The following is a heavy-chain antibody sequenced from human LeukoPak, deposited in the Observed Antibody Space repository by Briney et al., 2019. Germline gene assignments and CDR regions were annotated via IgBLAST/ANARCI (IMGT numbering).Heavy chain of an antibody. CDR2: INHSGST. Sequence: SETLSLTCAVYGGSFSGYYWSWICQPPGKGLEWIGEINHSGSTNYNPSLKSRVTISVDTSKNQFSLKLSSVTAADTAVYYCARVGYSYGVVDYWGQGTLVTVSS. J-gene: IGHJ4*02. CDR1: GGSFSGYY. CDR3: ARVGYSYGVVDY. V-gene: IGHV4-34*01. D-gene: IGHD5-18*01.